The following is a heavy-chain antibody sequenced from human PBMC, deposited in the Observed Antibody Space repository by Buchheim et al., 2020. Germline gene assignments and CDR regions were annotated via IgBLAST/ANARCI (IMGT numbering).Heavy chain of an antibody. V-gene: IGHV4-4*02. D-gene: IGHD6-6*01. Sequence: QVQLQESGPGLVKPSGTLSLTCAVSGVSISSSNGWSWVRQPPGKGLVWIGEISQSWRNKYNPSLKSRVTISVEQSKNHIPTTLSSFTAADTAVYYCARASIAARFVDYWGQGTL. CDR2: ISQSWRN. J-gene: IGHJ4*02. CDR1: GVSISSSNG. CDR3: ARASIAARFVDY.